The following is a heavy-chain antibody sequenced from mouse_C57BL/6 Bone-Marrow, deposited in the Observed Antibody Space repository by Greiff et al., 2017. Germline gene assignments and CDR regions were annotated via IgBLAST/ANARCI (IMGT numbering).Heavy chain of an antibody. D-gene: IGHD1-1*01. J-gene: IGHJ4*01. V-gene: IGHV1-18*01. CDR1: GYTFTDYN. CDR3: AREDGYYGSMDY. Sequence: VQLKESGPELVKPGASVKIPCKASGYTFTDYNMDWVKQSHGKSLEWIGDINPNNGGTIYNQKFKGKATLTVDKSSSTAYMELRSLTSEDTAVYYCAREDGYYGSMDYWGQGTSVTVAS. CDR2: INPNNGGT.